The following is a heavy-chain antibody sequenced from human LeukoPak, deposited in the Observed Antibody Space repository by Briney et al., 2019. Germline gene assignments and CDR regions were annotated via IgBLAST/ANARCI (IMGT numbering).Heavy chain of an antibody. V-gene: IGHV4-59*08. CDR2: IHYGGNT. J-gene: IGHJ4*02. CDR3: ARRGDGYPYYFDY. D-gene: IGHD5-24*01. Sequence: SETLSLTCTVSAGSISGYYWSWIRQPLGKGLEWIGYIHYGGNTNYNPSLKSRVSISVDTSKNQFFLKLSSVTAADTAFYYCARRGDGYPYYFDYWGQGPLVTVSS. CDR1: AGSISGYY.